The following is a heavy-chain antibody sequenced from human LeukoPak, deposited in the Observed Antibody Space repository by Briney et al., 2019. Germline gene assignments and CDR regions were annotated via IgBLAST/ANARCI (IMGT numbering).Heavy chain of an antibody. CDR2: IYTSGST. D-gene: IGHD6-13*01. CDR3: AREGYSSSWWSLNFDY. J-gene: IGHJ4*02. V-gene: IGHV4-4*07. CDR1: GGSISSYY. Sequence: SETLSLTCTVSGGSISSYYWSWIRQPAGKGLEWIGRIYTSGSTNYNPSLKSRVTMSVDTSKNQFSLKLSSVTAADTAVYYCAREGYSSSWWSLNFDYWGQGTLVTVSS.